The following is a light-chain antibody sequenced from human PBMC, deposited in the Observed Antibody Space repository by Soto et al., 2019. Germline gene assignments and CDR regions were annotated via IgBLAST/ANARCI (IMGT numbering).Light chain of an antibody. J-gene: IGKJ1*01. CDR1: HDISTF. Sequence: DIQFTQSPSLLSASIGDRVTITCRASHDISTFLAWYQQKPGKAPKLLIYEASTFQSGVPSRFSGSGSGTEFTLTISSLQPDDFATYYCHHYNTYSTFGQGTKVDIK. CDR3: HHYNTYST. CDR2: EAS. V-gene: IGKV1-9*01.